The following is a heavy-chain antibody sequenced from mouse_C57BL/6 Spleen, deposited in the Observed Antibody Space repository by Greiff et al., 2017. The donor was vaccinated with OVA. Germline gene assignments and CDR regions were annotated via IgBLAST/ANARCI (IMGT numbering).Heavy chain of an antibody. Sequence: EVMLVESGGGLVQSGRSLRLSCATSGFTFSDFYMEWVRQAPGKGLEWIAASRNKANDYTTEYSASVKGRFIVSRDTSQSILYLQMNALRAEDTAIYYCARDGYDYEAFAYWGQGTLVTVSA. CDR1: GFTFSDFY. D-gene: IGHD2-4*01. CDR2: SRNKANDYTT. V-gene: IGHV7-1*01. J-gene: IGHJ3*01. CDR3: ARDGYDYEAFAY.